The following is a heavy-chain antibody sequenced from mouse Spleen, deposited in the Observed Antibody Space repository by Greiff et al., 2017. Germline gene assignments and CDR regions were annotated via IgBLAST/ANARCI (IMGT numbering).Heavy chain of an antibody. CDR3: ARGHYGSGYGDY. CDR2: IDPSDSYT. Sequence: QVQLQQPGAELVMPGASVKLSCKASGYTFTSYWMHWVKQRPGQGLEWIGEIDPSDSYTNYNQKFKGKATLTVDKSSSTAYMQLSSLTSEDSAVYYCARGHYGSGYGDYWGQGTTLTVSS. D-gene: IGHD1-1*01. J-gene: IGHJ2*01. V-gene: IGHV1-69*01. CDR1: GYTFTSYW.